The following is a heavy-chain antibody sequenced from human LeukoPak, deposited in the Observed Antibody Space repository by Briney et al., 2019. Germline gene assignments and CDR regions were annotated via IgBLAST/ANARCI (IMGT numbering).Heavy chain of an antibody. CDR3: ARRTAHEY. CDR1: GFTFSSYS. J-gene: IGHJ4*02. Sequence: GGSLSLSCAASGFTFSSYSMNWVRQAPGKGLEWVSYISSDSSTIYYADSVKGPFTISRDNAKNSLYLQMNSLTAEDTAVYYCARRTAHEYWGQGTLVTVSS. CDR2: ISSDSSTI. V-gene: IGHV3-48*04.